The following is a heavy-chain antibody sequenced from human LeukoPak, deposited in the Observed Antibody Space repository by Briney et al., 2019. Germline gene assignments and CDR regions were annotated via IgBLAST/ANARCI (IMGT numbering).Heavy chain of an antibody. CDR3: ARGSSSSTEFDY. J-gene: IGHJ4*02. Sequence: SETLSLTCTVSGGSISSYYWSWIWQPAGKGLEWIGRIYSSGSTNYSPSLQSRVTISVDRSKNQFSLKVSSVTAADTAVYYCARGSSSSTEFDYWGQGTLVTVSS. CDR2: IYSSGST. V-gene: IGHV4-4*07. D-gene: IGHD6-13*01. CDR1: GGSISSYY.